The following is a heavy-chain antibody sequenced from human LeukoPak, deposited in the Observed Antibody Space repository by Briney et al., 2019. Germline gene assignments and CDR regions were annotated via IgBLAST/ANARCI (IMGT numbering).Heavy chain of an antibody. Sequence: GRSLRLSCAASGFTFKNYGMHWVRQAPGKGLEWVAVIWYDGSNKYYAGSVKGRFTISRDNSKNTLYLQMNSLRAEDTAVYYCVRGGCSSTSCYDGWGQGTLVTVSS. CDR3: VRGGCSSTSCYDG. D-gene: IGHD2-2*01. CDR1: GFTFKNYG. J-gene: IGHJ4*02. CDR2: IWYDGSNK. V-gene: IGHV3-33*01.